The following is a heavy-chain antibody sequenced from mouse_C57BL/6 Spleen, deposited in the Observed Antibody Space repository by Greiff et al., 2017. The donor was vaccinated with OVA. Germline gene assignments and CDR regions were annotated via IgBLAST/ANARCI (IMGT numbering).Heavy chain of an antibody. CDR1: GYAFSSYW. CDR2: IYPGDGDT. Sequence: QVQLQQSGAELVKPGASVKISCKASGYAFSSYWMNWVKQRPGKGLEWIGQIYPGDGDTNYNGKFKGKATLTADKSSSTAYMQLSSLTSEDSAVYFCARRYDYDPAWFADWGQGTLVTVSA. D-gene: IGHD2-4*01. V-gene: IGHV1-80*01. CDR3: ARRYDYDPAWFAD. J-gene: IGHJ3*01.